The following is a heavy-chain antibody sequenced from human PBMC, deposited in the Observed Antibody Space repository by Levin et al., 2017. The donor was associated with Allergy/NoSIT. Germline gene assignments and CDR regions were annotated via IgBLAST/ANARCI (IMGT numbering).Heavy chain of an antibody. CDR3: ARDSPAGGINY. D-gene: IGHD6-25*01. CDR2: LYSDTSDDIT. V-gene: IGHV3-53*01. J-gene: IGHJ4*02. Sequence: GGSLRLSCAASGFTVRSEYMSWVRQAPGKGLEWVSVLYSDTSDDITYYADSVKGRFTISRDNSKNTLNLQMNSLRTDDTAVYYCARDSPAGGINYWGQGTLVTVSS. CDR1: GFTVRSEY.